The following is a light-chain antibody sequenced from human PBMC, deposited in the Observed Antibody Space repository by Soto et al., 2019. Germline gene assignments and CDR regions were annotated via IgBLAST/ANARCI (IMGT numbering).Light chain of an antibody. CDR3: TSYTSSSTLWK. CDR1: TSDVGGYNY. Sequence: QSALTQPASVSGSPGQSVTISCTGTTSDVGGYNYVSWYQQHPGKAPKVIIYEVSNRPSGISNRFSGSKSGNTASLTISGLQTEDEADYYCTSYTSSSTLWKFGGGTKVTVL. V-gene: IGLV2-14*01. CDR2: EVS. J-gene: IGLJ3*02.